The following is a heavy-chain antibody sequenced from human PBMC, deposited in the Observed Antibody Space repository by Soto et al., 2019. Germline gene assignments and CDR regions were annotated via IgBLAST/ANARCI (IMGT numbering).Heavy chain of an antibody. CDR1: GGSISSGDYY. CDR3: ARADGRDSSGYYFDY. CDR2: IYYSGST. D-gene: IGHD3-22*01. J-gene: IGHJ4*02. Sequence: SETVSLTCTVSGGSISSGDYYWSWIRQPPGKGLEWIGYIYYSGSTYYNPSLKSRVTISVDTSKNQFSLKLSSVTAADTAVYYCARADGRDSSGYYFDYWGQGTLVTVSS. V-gene: IGHV4-30-4*01.